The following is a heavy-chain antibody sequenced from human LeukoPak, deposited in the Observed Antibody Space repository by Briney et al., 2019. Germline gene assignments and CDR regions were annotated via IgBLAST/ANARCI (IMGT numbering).Heavy chain of an antibody. D-gene: IGHD6-13*01. CDR2: MFASGST. V-gene: IGHV4-4*07. J-gene: IGHJ5*02. CDR3: ARGFQYSSSWYGGFDP. CDR1: GGSISSFY. Sequence: PSETLSLTCTVSGGSISSFYWNWIRQPAGKGLEWIGRMFASGSTIYNPSLTSRVTMSVDPSKNHIYLSLSSVTAADTAVYYCARGFQYSSSWYGGFDPWGQGILVTVSS.